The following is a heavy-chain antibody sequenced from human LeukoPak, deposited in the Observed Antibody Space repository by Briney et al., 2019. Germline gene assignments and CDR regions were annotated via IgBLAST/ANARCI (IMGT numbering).Heavy chain of an antibody. CDR1: GFTFKDYG. Sequence: PGGSLRLSCAASGFTFKDYGMSWVRQAPGKGLEWVSSISSSSQSICYADSVKGRFTISRDNATNSLYLQMNSLRAEDTAVYYCARGGPYYYGSGSYWEDYWGQGTLVTVSS. J-gene: IGHJ4*02. CDR3: ARGGPYYYGSGSYWEDY. D-gene: IGHD3-10*01. V-gene: IGHV3-21*04. CDR2: ISSSSQSI.